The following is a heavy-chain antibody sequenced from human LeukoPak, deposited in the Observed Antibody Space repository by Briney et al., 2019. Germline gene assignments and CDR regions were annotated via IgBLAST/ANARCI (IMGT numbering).Heavy chain of an antibody. CDR1: GFTFSSYS. CDR2: ISSSSSYI. CDR3: ASRAEYSSSWKDY. D-gene: IGHD6-13*01. V-gene: IGHV3-21*01. J-gene: IGHJ4*02. Sequence: PGGSLRLSCAASGFTFSSYSMNWVRQAPGKGREWVSSISSSSSYIYYADSVKGRFTISRDNAKNSLYLQMNSLRAEDTAVYYCASRAEYSSSWKDYWGQGTLVTVSS.